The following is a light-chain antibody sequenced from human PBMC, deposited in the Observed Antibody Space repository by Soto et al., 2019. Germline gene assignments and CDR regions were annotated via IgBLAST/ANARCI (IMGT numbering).Light chain of an antibody. CDR2: GAS. CDR3: QQYNNWPIT. Sequence: EIVMTQSTATLSVSPGERATLSCRASQNVLSNLAWYQQSPGQAPRLLIYGASTRATGLPARFSGSGSGTQFTLTISSLQSEDFAVYYCQQYNNWPITFGQGTRLEI. CDR1: QNVLSN. J-gene: IGKJ5*01. V-gene: IGKV3-15*01.